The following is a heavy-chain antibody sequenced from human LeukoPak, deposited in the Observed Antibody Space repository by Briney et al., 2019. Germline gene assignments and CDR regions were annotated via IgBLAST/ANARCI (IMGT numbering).Heavy chain of an antibody. CDR2: IYSDGNT. Sequence: GGSLRLSCAASGFTVSRNYMNWVRQAPGKGLEWVSVIYSDGNTKYADSVQGRSTISRDNSKNTLYLEMNSLSPDDTAVYYCARGVEPLAANTLAYWGQGTLVTVSS. V-gene: IGHV3-53*01. CDR1: GFTVSRNY. J-gene: IGHJ4*02. CDR3: ARGVEPLAANTLAY. D-gene: IGHD1-14*01.